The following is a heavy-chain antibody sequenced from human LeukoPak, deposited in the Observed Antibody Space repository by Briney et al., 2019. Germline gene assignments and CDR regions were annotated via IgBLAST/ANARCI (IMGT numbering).Heavy chain of an antibody. CDR3: ARTGDGYAIDY. D-gene: IGHD5-24*01. CDR2: IYYCGST. J-gene: IGHJ4*02. Sequence: SETLSLTCTVSSGSFSSYHWSWIPQPTGKALQCIGYIYYCGSTNYNPSLKSRVTISVDTSKNQFSLKLSSVTAADTAVYYCARTGDGYAIDYWGQGTLVTVSS. V-gene: IGHV4-59*01. CDR1: SGSFSSYH.